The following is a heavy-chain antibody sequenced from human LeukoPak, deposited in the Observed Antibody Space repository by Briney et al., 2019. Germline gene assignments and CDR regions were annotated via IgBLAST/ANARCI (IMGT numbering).Heavy chain of an antibody. CDR1: GGTFSTYA. CDR3: VFFFKQKTAYEIYYYYGMDV. V-gene: IGHV1-69*13. Sequence: GASVKFSCKASGGTFSTYAIRRVRQAPGQGLEWMGGIIHTFGTANYAQKFQGRVTITADESTSTAYMELSSLRSEDTAVYYCVFFFKQKTAYEIYYYYGMDVWGQGTTVTVSS. CDR2: IIHTFGTA. J-gene: IGHJ6*02. D-gene: IGHD2-21*01.